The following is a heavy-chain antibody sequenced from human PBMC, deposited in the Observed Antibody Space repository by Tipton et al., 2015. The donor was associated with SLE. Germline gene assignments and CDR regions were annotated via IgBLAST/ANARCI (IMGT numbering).Heavy chain of an antibody. CDR3: ARGLISYYYYYMDV. CDR2: IYYSGST. V-gene: IGHV4-59*12. CDR1: GGSINNYY. J-gene: IGHJ6*03. Sequence: TLSLTCTVSGGSINNYYWSWIRQPPGKGLEWIGYIYYSGSTNYNPSLKSRVTISVDTSKNQFSLKLSSVTAADTAVYYCARGLISYYYYYMDVWGKGTTVTVSS.